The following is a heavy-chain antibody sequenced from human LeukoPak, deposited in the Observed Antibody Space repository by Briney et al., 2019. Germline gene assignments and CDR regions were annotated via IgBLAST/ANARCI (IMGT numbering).Heavy chain of an antibody. CDR1: GFTFSSYA. Sequence: GGSLRLSCAASGFTFSSYAMSWVRQAPGKGLEWVSAISGSGGSTYYADSVKGRFTITRDNSKNTLYLQMNSLRAEDTAVYYCAKRVDDFWSGYKNPAQRPDYWGQGTLVTVSS. D-gene: IGHD3-3*01. V-gene: IGHV3-23*01. CDR3: AKRVDDFWSGYKNPAQRPDY. CDR2: ISGSGGST. J-gene: IGHJ4*02.